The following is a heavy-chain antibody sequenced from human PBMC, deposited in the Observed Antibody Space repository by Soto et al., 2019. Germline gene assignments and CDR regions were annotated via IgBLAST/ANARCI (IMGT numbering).Heavy chain of an antibody. D-gene: IGHD2-15*01. CDR3: VRSARAARLPWYHYYGMDV. CDR2: IITFFATT. Sequence: QVQLVQSGAEVKKPGSSVKVSCMPSGGTFSTYALSWVRQAPGQGPEWMGGIITFFATTNYSQKFQDRVTITADESTSTAYMELRSLRSEDTAVYYCVRSARAARLPWYHYYGMDVWGQGTTVTVSS. J-gene: IGHJ6*02. CDR1: GGTFSTYA. V-gene: IGHV1-69*01.